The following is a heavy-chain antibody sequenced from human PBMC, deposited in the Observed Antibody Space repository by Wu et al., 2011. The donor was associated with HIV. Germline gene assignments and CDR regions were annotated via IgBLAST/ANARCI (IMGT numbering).Heavy chain of an antibody. V-gene: IGHV1-69*14. J-gene: IGHJ6*03. D-gene: IGHD2-2*01. CDR1: GNTFSGYA. Sequence: QVQLVQSGAEVKKAGSSVKVSCKASGNTFSGYAVSWVRQAPGQGLEWMGGILPMFGSTNYARKFQGRVTITADKSATTVYMELRSLRSEDTAMYYCARSGASAEYYFYYMNVWGKGTTVTVSS. CDR3: ARSGASAEYYFYYMNV. CDR2: ILPMFGST.